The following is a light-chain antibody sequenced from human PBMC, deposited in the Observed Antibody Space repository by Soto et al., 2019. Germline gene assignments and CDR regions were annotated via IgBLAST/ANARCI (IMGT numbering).Light chain of an antibody. Sequence: EIVLTQSPGTLSLSPGERATLSCRASQSVSSSYLAWYQQKPGQAPRLLIYGASSRATGIPDMFSGSGSGTNFTLTISRREPEDFAVYYCQQYGSSPLITFGQGTRLEIK. CDR1: QSVSSSY. CDR3: QQYGSSPLIT. J-gene: IGKJ5*01. CDR2: GAS. V-gene: IGKV3-20*01.